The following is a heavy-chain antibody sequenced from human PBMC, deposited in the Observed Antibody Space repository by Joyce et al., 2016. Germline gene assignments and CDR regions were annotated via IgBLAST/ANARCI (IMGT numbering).Heavy chain of an antibody. CDR1: GGSTISYY. V-gene: IGHV4-59*01. D-gene: IGHD3-9*01. J-gene: IGHJ6*02. Sequence: QVQLQESGRGLLKPSETLSLTCAVSGGSTISYYWSWVRQSPEKGLEWIGYIYYTGRTDYNPSLKGRVTIAIDSSKNQFSLQLTSVTAADTATYFCARRQAGYFFGMDVWGPGTTVIVSS. CDR2: IYYTGRT. CDR3: ARRQAGYFFGMDV.